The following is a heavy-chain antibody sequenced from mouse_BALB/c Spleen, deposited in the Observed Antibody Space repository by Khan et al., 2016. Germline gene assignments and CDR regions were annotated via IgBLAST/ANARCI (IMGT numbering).Heavy chain of an antibody. V-gene: IGHV2-2*02. CDR2: IWSGGST. J-gene: IGHJ1*01. Sequence: VQLQESGPGLVQPSQSLSITCTVPGFSLTSYGVHWVRQSPGKGLEWLGVIWSGGSTDYNAAFISRLSISKDNSKSQVFFKMNSLQANDTAIYYCAREDYYGTYWYFDVWGAGTTVTVSS. CDR3: AREDYYGTYWYFDV. D-gene: IGHD1-1*01. CDR1: GFSLTSYG.